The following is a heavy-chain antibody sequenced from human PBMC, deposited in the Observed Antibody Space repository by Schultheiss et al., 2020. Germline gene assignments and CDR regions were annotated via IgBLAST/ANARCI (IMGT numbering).Heavy chain of an antibody. CDR1: GFTFSSYA. Sequence: GGSLRLSCAASGFTFSSYAMHWVRQAPGKGLEWVAVISYDGSNKYYADSVKGRFTISRDNAKNSLYLQMNSLRAEDTAVYYCAINGGYCSGGSCYHDYWGQGTLVTVSS. CDR2: ISYDGSNK. D-gene: IGHD2-15*01. CDR3: AINGGYCSGGSCYHDY. J-gene: IGHJ4*02. V-gene: IGHV3-30-3*01.